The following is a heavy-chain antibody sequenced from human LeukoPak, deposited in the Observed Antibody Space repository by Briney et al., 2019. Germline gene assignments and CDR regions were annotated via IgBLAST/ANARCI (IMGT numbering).Heavy chain of an antibody. CDR1: GGSISRGSYY. V-gene: IGHV4-61*02. CDR2: IYTSGST. J-gene: IGHJ3*02. Sequence: SQTLSLTCTVSGGSISRGSYYWSWIRQPAGKGLEWIGRIYTSGSTNYNPSLKSRVTTSVDTSKNQFSLKLSSVTAADTAVYYCARDSGYDSDAFAIWGQGTVVTVSS. D-gene: IGHD5-12*01. CDR3: ARDSGYDSDAFAI.